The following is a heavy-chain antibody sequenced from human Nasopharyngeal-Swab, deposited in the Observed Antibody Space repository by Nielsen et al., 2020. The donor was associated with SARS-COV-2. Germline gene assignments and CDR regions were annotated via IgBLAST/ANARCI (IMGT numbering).Heavy chain of an antibody. CDR3: ARAGRVGDAYTGLDV. V-gene: IGHV4-34*01. CDR2: INHNERT. D-gene: IGHD5-24*01. CDR1: GGSFNGFY. Sequence: SETLSLTCSVSGGSFNGFYWNWIRQPPGKGLGWIGEINHNERTNYNPSLKSRVTMSVDTSTNQVSLKLNSLTATDTAVYYCARAGRVGDAYTGLDVWGQGTTVTVSS. J-gene: IGHJ6*02.